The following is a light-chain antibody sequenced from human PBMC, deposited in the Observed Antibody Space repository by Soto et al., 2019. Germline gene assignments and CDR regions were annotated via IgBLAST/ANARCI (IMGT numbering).Light chain of an antibody. Sequence: QSALTQPASVSGSPGQSITICCTGTSRDVGGYNYVSWHQQHPGKAPKVIITEVSNRPSGVSNRFSGSKSGNTASLTISGLQAEDEADYYCSSYISSSTFVVFGGGTQLTVL. CDR2: EVS. CDR3: SSYISSSTFVV. V-gene: IGLV2-14*01. J-gene: IGLJ2*01. CDR1: SRDVGGYNY.